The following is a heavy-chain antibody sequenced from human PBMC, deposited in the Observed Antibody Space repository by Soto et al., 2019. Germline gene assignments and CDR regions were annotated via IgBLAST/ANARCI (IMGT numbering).Heavy chain of an antibody. V-gene: IGHV1-69*04. J-gene: IGHJ3*02. Sequence: SVKVSCKASGGTFSSYTISWVRQAPGQGLEWMGRIIPILGIANYAQKFQGRVTITADKSTSTAYMELSSLRSEDTAVYYCARDIRPYYYDSSGYRGDAFDIWGQGTMVTVSS. CDR3: ARDIRPYYYDSSGYRGDAFDI. CDR2: IIPILGIA. D-gene: IGHD3-22*01. CDR1: GGTFSSYT.